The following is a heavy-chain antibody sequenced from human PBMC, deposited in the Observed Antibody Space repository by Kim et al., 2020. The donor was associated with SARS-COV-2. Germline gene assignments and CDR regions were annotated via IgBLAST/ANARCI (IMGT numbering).Heavy chain of an antibody. CDR1: GGSISSSNW. Sequence: SETLSLTCAVSGGSISSSNWWSWVRQPPGKGLEWIGEIYHSGSTNYNPSLKSRVTISVDKSKNQFSLKLSSVTAADTAVYYCARAVVTAILRSPGYYYYGMDVWGQGTTVTVSS. CDR3: ARAVVTAILRSPGYYYYGMDV. V-gene: IGHV4-4*02. J-gene: IGHJ6*02. CDR2: IYHSGST. D-gene: IGHD2-21*02.